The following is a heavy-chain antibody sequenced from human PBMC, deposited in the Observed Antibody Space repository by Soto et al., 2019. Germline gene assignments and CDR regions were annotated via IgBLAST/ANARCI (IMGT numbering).Heavy chain of an antibody. CDR1: GFSFSDYY. D-gene: IGHD2-2*01. Sequence: QVQLVESGGDLVKPGGSLRLSCAASGFSFSDYYMSWIRQAPGKGLEWISYISSRSTYTNYADSVKGRFTISRDNAKNSLSLQMTSLRAEDTAVYYCARGRQLQPWWYFDLWGRGTLVTVSS. V-gene: IGHV3-11*05. CDR3: ARGRQLQPWWYFDL. CDR2: ISSRSTYT. J-gene: IGHJ2*01.